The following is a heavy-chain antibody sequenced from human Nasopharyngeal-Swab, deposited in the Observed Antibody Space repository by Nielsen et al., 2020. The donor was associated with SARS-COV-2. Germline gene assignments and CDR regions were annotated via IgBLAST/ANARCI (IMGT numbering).Heavy chain of an antibody. D-gene: IGHD2-15*01. CDR1: GFTFSDYC. CDR3: ARYSTYCSGGTCYNPLHY. J-gene: IGHJ4*02. Sequence: GESLKISCAASGFTFSDYCMTWIRQAPGKGLDWVSYISSGSSYTNYADSVRGRFTISRDNAKNSLYLQMNSLRAEDTATYYCARYSTYCSGGTCYNPLHYWGQGTLVTVSS. CDR2: ISSGSSYT. V-gene: IGHV3-11*06.